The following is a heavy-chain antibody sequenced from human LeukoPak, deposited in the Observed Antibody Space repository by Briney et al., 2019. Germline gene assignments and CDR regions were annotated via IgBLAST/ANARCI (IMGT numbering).Heavy chain of an antibody. J-gene: IGHJ3*02. CDR2: INPSGGST. CDR1: GYTFTSYG. V-gene: IGHV1-46*01. CDR3: ARAGPGYFDSKEAFDI. Sequence: ASVKVSCKASGYTFTSYGISWVRRAPGQGLEWMGIINPSGGSTSYAQKFQGRVTMTRDTSTSTVYMELSSLRSEDTAVYYCARAGPGYFDSKEAFDIWGQGTMVTVSS. D-gene: IGHD3-9*01.